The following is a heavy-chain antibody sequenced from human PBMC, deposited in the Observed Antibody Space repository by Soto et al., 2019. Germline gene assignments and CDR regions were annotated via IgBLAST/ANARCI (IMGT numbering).Heavy chain of an antibody. CDR1: GFKFSNYA. V-gene: IGHV3-23*01. J-gene: IGHJ4*02. Sequence: GGSLRLSCAASGFKFSNYAMSWVRQAPGKGLEWVSLISATGGGTYYADSVKGRFTISRDNSHNTLYLQVHSLTAEDTAVYYCAKDRRAGGNSAFYFDFWGQGALVTVSS. CDR2: ISATGGGT. CDR3: AKDRRAGGNSAFYFDF. D-gene: IGHD3-16*01.